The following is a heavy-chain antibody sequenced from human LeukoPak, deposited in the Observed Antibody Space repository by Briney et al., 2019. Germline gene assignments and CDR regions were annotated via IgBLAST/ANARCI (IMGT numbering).Heavy chain of an antibody. CDR3: ARGYCTSSSCYNDY. CDR1: GFTVSSTY. J-gene: IGHJ4*02. D-gene: IGHD2-2*02. Sequence: SGGSLRLSCAASGFTVSSTYMSWVRQAPGKGLEWVATMSFDVNNKYYADSVRGRFTISRDNSKNTLYLQMNSLGAEDTAVYSCARGYCTSSSCYNDYWGQGTLVTVSS. CDR2: MSFDVNNK. V-gene: IGHV3-30*03.